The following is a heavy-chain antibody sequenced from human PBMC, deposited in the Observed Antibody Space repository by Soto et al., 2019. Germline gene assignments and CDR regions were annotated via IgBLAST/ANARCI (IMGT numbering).Heavy chain of an antibody. D-gene: IGHD5-12*01. CDR1: GFTFSSYS. V-gene: IGHV3-21*01. CDR3: ARDFVEMATIYLDY. Sequence: EVQLVESGGGLVKPGGSLRLSCAASGFTFSSYSMNWVRQAPGKGLEWVSSISSSSSYIYYADSVKGRFTISRDNAKNSLYLQMNSLRAEDTAVYYCARDFVEMATIYLDYWGQGTLVTVSS. CDR2: ISSSSSYI. J-gene: IGHJ4*02.